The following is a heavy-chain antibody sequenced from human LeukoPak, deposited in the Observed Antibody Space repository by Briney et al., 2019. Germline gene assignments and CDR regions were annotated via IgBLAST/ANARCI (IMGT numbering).Heavy chain of an antibody. V-gene: IGHV1-18*01. D-gene: IGHD1-26*01. CDR3: ARVIVGVHFDY. Sequence: GASVKVSCTASGYTFTSYGISWVRQAPGQGLEWMGWISAYNGNTNYAQKFQGRVTITRDTSASTAYMELSSLRSEDTAVYYCARVIVGVHFDYWGQGTLVTVSS. CDR2: ISAYNGNT. CDR1: GYTFTSYG. J-gene: IGHJ4*02.